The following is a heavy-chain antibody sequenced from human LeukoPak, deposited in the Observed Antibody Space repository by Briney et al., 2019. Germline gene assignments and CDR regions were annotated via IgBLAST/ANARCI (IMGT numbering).Heavy chain of an antibody. CDR1: GFTFSSYS. J-gene: IGHJ2*01. D-gene: IGHD3-22*01. CDR3: ARAGYYYDSSGYYYLGYFDL. V-gene: IGHV3-48*01. Sequence: GGSLRLSCAASGFTFSSYSMNWVRQAPGKGLEWVSYISSSSSTIYYADSGKGRFTISRDNAKNSLYLQMNSLRAEDTAVYYCARAGYYYDSSGYYYLGYFDLWGRGTLVTVSS. CDR2: ISSSSSTI.